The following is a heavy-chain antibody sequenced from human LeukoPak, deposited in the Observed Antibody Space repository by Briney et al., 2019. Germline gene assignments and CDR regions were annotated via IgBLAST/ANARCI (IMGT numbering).Heavy chain of an antibody. CDR2: ISGYSGDT. Sequence: ASVKVSCKASGYTFTSFGVSWVRQAPGQGLEWMGWISGYSGDTKYAQNLQGRVTMTTDTSTSTAYMELRSLRSDDTAVYYCARAKYYYGSGENNWFDPWGQGTLVTVSS. V-gene: IGHV1-18*01. CDR1: GYTFTSFG. CDR3: ARAKYYYGSGENNWFDP. D-gene: IGHD3-10*01. J-gene: IGHJ5*02.